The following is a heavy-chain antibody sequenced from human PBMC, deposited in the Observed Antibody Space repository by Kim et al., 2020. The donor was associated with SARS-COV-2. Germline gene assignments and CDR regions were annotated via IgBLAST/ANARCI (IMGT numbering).Heavy chain of an antibody. CDR1: GGSISSGSYY. D-gene: IGHD6-13*01. J-gene: IGHJ3*02. CDR3: AREGAILYIAAAGYDAFDI. V-gene: IGHV4-61*02. Sequence: SETLSLTCTVSGGSISSGSYYWSWIRQPAGKGLEWIGRIYTSGSTNYNPSLKSRVTISVDTSKNQFSLKLSSVTAADTAVYYCAREGAILYIAAAGYDAFDIWGQGTMVTVSS. CDR2: IYTSGST.